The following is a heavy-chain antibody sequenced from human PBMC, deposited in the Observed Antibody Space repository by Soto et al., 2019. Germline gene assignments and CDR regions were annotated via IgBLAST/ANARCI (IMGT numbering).Heavy chain of an antibody. V-gene: IGHV2-5*01. J-gene: IGHJ5*01. CDR2: IYWNDDK. D-gene: IGHD1-7*01. Sequence: SGPTLGNPSHTLTLTFSFSLVSLNTSGVGVGCIRQPPGKALEWLALIYWNDDKRYSPSLRRRLTITKDTSKSQVVLTMTNMEHVGTGTYNCTHTNIIETKSGNNCLETWGQGTLV. CDR3: THTNIIETKSGNNCLET. CDR1: LVSLNTSGVG.